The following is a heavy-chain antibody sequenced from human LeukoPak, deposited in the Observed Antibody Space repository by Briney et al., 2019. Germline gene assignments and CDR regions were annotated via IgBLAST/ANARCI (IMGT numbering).Heavy chain of an antibody. Sequence: PSETLSLTCGVSGYSISRGYYWGWIRQPPGNGLEWIGNIYHTGSTYYNPSLRSRVTISVDTSKNQFFLKLTPVTAADTAVYYCARGLEGYSAGWSRFFEYWGQGTPATVSS. CDR1: GYSISRGYY. D-gene: IGHD6-19*01. J-gene: IGHJ4*02. V-gene: IGHV4-38-2*01. CDR2: IYHTGST. CDR3: ARGLEGYSAGWSRFFEY.